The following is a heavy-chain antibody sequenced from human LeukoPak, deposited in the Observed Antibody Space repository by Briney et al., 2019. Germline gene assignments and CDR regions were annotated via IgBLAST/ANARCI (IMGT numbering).Heavy chain of an antibody. CDR3: ARRVLRYFDWLLPTVDAFDI. V-gene: IGHV1-2*02. D-gene: IGHD3-9*01. CDR1: GYTFTGYY. Sequence: ASVKVSCKASGYTFTGYYMHWVRQAPGQGLEWMGWINPNSGGTNYAQKFQGRVTMTRDTSFSTAYMELSRLRSDDTAVYYCARRVLRYFDWLLPTVDAFDIWGQGTMVTVSS. J-gene: IGHJ3*02. CDR2: INPNSGGT.